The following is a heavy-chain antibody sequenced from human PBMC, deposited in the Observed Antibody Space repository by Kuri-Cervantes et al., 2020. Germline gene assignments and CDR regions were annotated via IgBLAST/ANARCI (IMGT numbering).Heavy chain of an antibody. J-gene: IGHJ4*02. CDR1: GGSITDYY. V-gene: IGHV4-59*03. CDR2: IYSSGHT. CDR3: TIRDIVVPAFDY. D-gene: IGHD2-2*01. Sequence: GSLRLSCSVSGGSITDYYWSWVRQSPGQGLEWIGYIYSSGHTNYNPSLKSRVSISLNTSKKQFSLSLNSVTAADTAVYYCTIRDIVVPAFDYWGQGTLVTVSS.